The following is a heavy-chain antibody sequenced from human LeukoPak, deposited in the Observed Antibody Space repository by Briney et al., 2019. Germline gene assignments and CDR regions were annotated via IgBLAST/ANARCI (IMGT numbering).Heavy chain of an antibody. J-gene: IGHJ4*02. V-gene: IGHV3-30-3*01. CDR3: ARGVFYYGSGSLFDY. CDR2: ISYDGSNK. D-gene: IGHD3-10*01. Sequence: GGSLRLSCAASGFTFSSYAMHWVRQAPGKGLEWVAVISYDGSNKYYADSVKGRFTISRDDSKNTLYLQMNSLRAEDTAVYYCARGVFYYGSGSLFDYWGQGTLVTVSS. CDR1: GFTFSSYA.